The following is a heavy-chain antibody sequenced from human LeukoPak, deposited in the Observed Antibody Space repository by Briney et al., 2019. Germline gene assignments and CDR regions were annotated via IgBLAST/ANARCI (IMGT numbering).Heavy chain of an antibody. D-gene: IGHD6-13*01. Sequence: GGSLRLSCAASGLIFSSYVMSWVRQAPGKGLEWVSTISGTGSDTYYTDSVKGRFTISRDNAKNSLYLQMNSLRAEDTAVYYCARASSSWYEWYFDYWGQGTLVTVSS. CDR3: ARASSSWYEWYFDY. CDR2: ISGTGSDT. V-gene: IGHV3-23*01. J-gene: IGHJ4*02. CDR1: GLIFSSYV.